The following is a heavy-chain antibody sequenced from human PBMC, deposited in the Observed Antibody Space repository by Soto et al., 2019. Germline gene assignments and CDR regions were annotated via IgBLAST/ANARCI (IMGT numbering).Heavy chain of an antibody. J-gene: IGHJ6*01. CDR2: VHHSGTT. CDR1: GGSFSGYY. CDR3: VRQKGFFDWSSHVTGPGGMDV. Sequence: QVQLQQWGAGLLKPSETLSLTCAVNGGSFSGYYWNWIRQSAGKGLEWIGRVHHSGTTNYNPSLKSRLTISLATSKNQLSLQLKTVTAADTAMYFSVRQKGFFDWSSHVTGPGGMDVWGQGTSVTVSS. D-gene: IGHD3-9*01. V-gene: IGHV4-34*01.